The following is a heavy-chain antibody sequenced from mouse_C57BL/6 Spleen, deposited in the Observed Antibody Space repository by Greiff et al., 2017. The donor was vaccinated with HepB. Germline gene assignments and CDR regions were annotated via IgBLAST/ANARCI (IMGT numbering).Heavy chain of an antibody. CDR1: GYAFTNYL. J-gene: IGHJ1*03. V-gene: IGHV1-54*01. CDR2: INPGSGGT. CDR3: ARNRYYSNYDWYFDV. D-gene: IGHD2-5*01. Sequence: QVQLQQSGAELVRPGTSVKVSCKASGYAFTNYLIEWVKQRPGQGLEWIGVINPGSGGTNYNEKFKGKATLTADKSSSTAYMQLSSLTSEDSAVYFCARNRYYSNYDWYFDVWGTGTTVTVSS.